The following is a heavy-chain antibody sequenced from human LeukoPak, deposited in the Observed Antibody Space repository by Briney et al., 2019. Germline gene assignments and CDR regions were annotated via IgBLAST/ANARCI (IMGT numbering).Heavy chain of an antibody. V-gene: IGHV4-39*07. CDR2: IYYSGST. CDR1: GGSISSSSYY. D-gene: IGHD3-22*01. J-gene: IGHJ4*02. Sequence: SETLSLTCTVSGGSISSSSYYWGWIRQPPGKGLEWIGSIYYSGSTYYNPSLKSRVTISVDTSKNQFSLKLSSVTAADTAVYYCARGLYYYDSSGLDWGQGTLVTLSS. CDR3: ARGLYYYDSSGLD.